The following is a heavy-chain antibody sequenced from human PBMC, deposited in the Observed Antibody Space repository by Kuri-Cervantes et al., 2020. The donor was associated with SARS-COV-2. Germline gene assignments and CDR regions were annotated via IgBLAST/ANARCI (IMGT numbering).Heavy chain of an antibody. CDR2: IYTSGST. J-gene: IGHJ6*03. Sequence: SETLSLTCTVSGGSISSYYWSWIRQPAGKGLEWIGRIYTSGSTNYNPSLKSRVTMSVDTSKNQFSLKLSSVTAADTAVYYCAREAYGTGCDFAYYYYYYMDFWGKGTTVTGSS. CDR1: GGSISSYY. CDR3: AREAYGTGCDFAYYYYYYMDF. D-gene: IGHD3-10*01. V-gene: IGHV4-4*07.